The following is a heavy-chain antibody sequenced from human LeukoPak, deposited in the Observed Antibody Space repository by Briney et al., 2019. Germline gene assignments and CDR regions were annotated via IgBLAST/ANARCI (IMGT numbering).Heavy chain of an antibody. CDR3: ATSIEAEIWYFDY. Sequence: GASVKVSCKASGYTFTDYYMHWLRQAPGQGLEWMGWIDPKRGGTNYAQKFQGRVTMSRDTSISTAYMEVSRLRSDDTAVYYCATSIEAEIWYFDYWGQGTLVTVSS. V-gene: IGHV1-2*02. J-gene: IGHJ4*02. CDR1: GYTFTDYY. CDR2: IDPKRGGT. D-gene: IGHD1-14*01.